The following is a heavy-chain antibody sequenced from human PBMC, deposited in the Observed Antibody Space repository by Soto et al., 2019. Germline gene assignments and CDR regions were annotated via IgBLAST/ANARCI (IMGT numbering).Heavy chain of an antibody. Sequence: ASVKVSCKVSGYSFSEMSMHWVRQTPEKGLEWMGSFDGEDGQTMYAQKFQGRVTMTEDTSISTAYMELSRLSSDDTAVYYCSRASAVAGGSSNSLPNDYWGQGTLVTVSS. J-gene: IGHJ4*02. D-gene: IGHD6-19*01. CDR1: GYSFSEMS. CDR3: SRASAVAGGSSNSLPNDY. V-gene: IGHV1-24*01. CDR2: FDGEDGQT.